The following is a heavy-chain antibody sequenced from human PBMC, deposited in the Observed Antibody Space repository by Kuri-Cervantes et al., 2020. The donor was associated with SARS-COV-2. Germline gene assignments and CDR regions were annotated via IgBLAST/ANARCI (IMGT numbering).Heavy chain of an antibody. CDR2: ISGSGGST. V-gene: IGHV3-23*01. D-gene: IGHD3-9*01. CDR3: AKVEGRYFDWLLPQYYFDY. Sequence: GESLKISCAASVFSFGTSAMSWVRQAPGKGLEWVSSISGSGGSTYYADSVKGRFTISRDNSKNTLYLQMNSLRAEDTAVYYCAKVEGRYFDWLLPQYYFDYWGQGTLVTVYS. CDR1: VFSFGTSA. J-gene: IGHJ4*02.